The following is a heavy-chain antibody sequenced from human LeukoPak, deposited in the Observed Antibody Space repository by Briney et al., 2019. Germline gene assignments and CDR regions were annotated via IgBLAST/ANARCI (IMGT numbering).Heavy chain of an antibody. CDR1: GGSFSGYY. J-gene: IGHJ4*02. V-gene: IGHV4-34*01. CDR3: ARGADRAKIAY. Sequence: QPSETLSLTCAVYGGSFSGYYWSWIRQPPGKRLEWIGEMHPSGSTNYNPSLKNRVTISLDTSKNQFSLNLSSVTAADTAVYYCARGADRAKIAYWGQGTLVLVSS. CDR2: MHPSGST.